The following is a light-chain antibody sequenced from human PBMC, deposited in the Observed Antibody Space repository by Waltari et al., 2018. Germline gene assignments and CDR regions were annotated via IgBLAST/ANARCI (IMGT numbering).Light chain of an antibody. V-gene: IGLV2-14*03. J-gene: IGLJ2*01. CDR3: SSYIGSSTLEL. CDR2: DVS. Sequence: QSVLTQPASVSGSPGQSITISCTGTSSDVGGYNYVSWYQQHPGKAPKLMIFDVSNRPSGVSNRFSGSKSCNTASLTISGLQAEDEADYYCSSYIGSSTLELFGGGTSLTVL. CDR1: SSDVGGYNY.